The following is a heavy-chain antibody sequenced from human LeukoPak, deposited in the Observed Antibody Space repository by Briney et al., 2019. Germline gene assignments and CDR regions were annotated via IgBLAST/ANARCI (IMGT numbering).Heavy chain of an antibody. V-gene: IGHV1-8*01. D-gene: IGHD3-22*01. CDR1: GYTFTSYD. CDR3: ARGGRYYDRSGYYGLFGETKSIDY. J-gene: IGHJ4*02. Sequence: ASVKVSCKASGYTFTSYDINWVRQATGQGLEWMGWMNANSGNTGYAQKFQGRVTMTRNTSISTAYMELSSLRSEDTAVYYCARGGRYYDRSGYYGLFGETKSIDYWGQGTLVTVFS. CDR2: MNANSGNT.